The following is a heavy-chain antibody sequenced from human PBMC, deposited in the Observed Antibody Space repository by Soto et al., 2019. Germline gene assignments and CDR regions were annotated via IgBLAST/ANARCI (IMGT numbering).Heavy chain of an antibody. J-gene: IGHJ4*02. CDR3: ARDIVFFLYSSQPGYFDY. Sequence: GASVKVSCKASGGTFSSYAISWVRQAPGQGLEWMGGIIPIFGTANYAQKFQGRVTITADESTSTAYMELSSLRSEDTAVYYCARDIVFFLYSSQPGYFDYWGPGIRVTVFS. CDR2: IIPIFGTA. V-gene: IGHV1-69*13. D-gene: IGHD3-3*02. CDR1: GGTFSSYA.